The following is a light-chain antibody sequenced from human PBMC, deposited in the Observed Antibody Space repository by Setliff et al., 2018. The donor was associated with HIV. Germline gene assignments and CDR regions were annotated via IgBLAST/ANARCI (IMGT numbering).Light chain of an antibody. CDR1: NIGSKS. CDR2: DDS. J-gene: IGLJ1*01. Sequence: SYELTQAPSVSVAPGKTARITCGGNNIGSKSVHWYQQRPGQAPVVVVYDDSDRPSGIPERFSGSNSGNTATLTISATQAMDEADYYCQAWDSSSAYVFGPGTKVTVL. CDR3: QAWDSSSAYV. V-gene: IGLV3-21*01.